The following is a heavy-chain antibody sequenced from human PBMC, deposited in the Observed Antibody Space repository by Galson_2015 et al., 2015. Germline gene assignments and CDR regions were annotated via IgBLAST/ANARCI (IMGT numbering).Heavy chain of an antibody. CDR1: GFTFSSYG. V-gene: IGHV3-30*03. J-gene: IGHJ4*02. D-gene: IGHD6-19*01. CDR3: ARDFIQQQWLVQEYYFDY. CDR2: ISYDGSNK. Sequence: SLRLSCAASGFTFSSYGMHWVRQAPGKGLEWVAVISYDGSNKYYADSVKGRFTISRDNSKNTLYLQMNSLRAEDTAVYYCARDFIQQQWLVQEYYFDYWGQGTLVTVSS.